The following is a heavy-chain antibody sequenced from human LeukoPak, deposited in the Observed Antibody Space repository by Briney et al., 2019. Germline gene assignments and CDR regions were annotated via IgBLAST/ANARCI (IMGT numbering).Heavy chain of an antibody. CDR3: TRSDGYGLVGI. D-gene: IGHD3-10*01. CDR1: GGSISSYY. J-gene: IGHJ3*01. V-gene: IGHV4-39*07. Sequence: SETLSLTCTVSGGSISSYYWSWIRQPPGKGLEWIGSIYYSGSTYYNPSLKSRVIILIDTSKNHFSLTLSSVTAADTAVYYCTRSDGYGLVGIWGQGTMVTVSS. CDR2: IYYSGST.